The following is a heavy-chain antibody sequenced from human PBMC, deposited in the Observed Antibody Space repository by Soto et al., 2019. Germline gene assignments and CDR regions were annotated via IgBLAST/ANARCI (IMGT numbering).Heavy chain of an antibody. CDR2: IIPVCGTA. CDR3: GRGWNDFPN. J-gene: IGHJ4*02. CDR1: GGTFSSYA. Sequence: QVQLMQSGAEVNKPGSSVKVSCKASGGTFSSYAISWVRQAPGQGLECMGGIIPVCGTANYAQKFQGRVTINADESTSTGFMELSSVADEDMAVYYFGRGWNDFPNWGQGTLVTVSS. V-gene: IGHV1-69*01. D-gene: IGHD1-1*01.